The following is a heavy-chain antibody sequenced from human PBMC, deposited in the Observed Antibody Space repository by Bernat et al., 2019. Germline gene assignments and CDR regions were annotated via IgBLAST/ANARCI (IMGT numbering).Heavy chain of an antibody. CDR1: GFTFSSYA. CDR2: ISGSGGST. V-gene: IGHV3-23*01. CDR3: AKGTRTTMIVVVSPEYYFDY. J-gene: IGHJ4*02. D-gene: IGHD3-22*01. Sequence: EVQLLESGGGLVQPGGSLRLSCAASGFTFSSYAMSWVRQAPGKGLEWVSAISGSGGSTYYADSVKGRFTISRDNSKNTLYLQMNSLRAEDTAVYYCAKGTRTTMIVVVSPEYYFDYWGQGTLVTVSS.